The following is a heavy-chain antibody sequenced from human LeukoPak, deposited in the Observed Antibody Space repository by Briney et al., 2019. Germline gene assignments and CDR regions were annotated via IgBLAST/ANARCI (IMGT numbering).Heavy chain of an antibody. D-gene: IGHD3-10*01. CDR2: ISSSSSTI. CDR3: ARSGAGGAFDM. Sequence: PGGSLRLSCAASGFTFSTYSMNWVRQAPGKGLEWVSYISSSSSTIYYAGSVKGRFTISRDNAKNTLYLHINSLTAEDTAVYYCARSGAGGAFDMWGRGTMVTVSS. V-gene: IGHV3-48*01. J-gene: IGHJ3*02. CDR1: GFTFSTYS.